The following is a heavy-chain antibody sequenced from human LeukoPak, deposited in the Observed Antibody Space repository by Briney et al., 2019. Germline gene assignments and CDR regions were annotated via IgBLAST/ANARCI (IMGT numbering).Heavy chain of an antibody. J-gene: IGHJ3*02. Sequence: GGSLRLSCAASGFTFSTFAMIWVRQPPGKGLEWVSSIFPSGGEIHYADSVKGRFTISRDNSKNTLYLQMNSLRAEDTAIYYCAKDLWWFGEFPNAFENWGQGTMVTGSS. V-gene: IGHV3-23*01. CDR2: IFPSGGEI. CDR1: GFTFSTFA. CDR3: AKDLWWFGEFPNAFEN. D-gene: IGHD3-10*01.